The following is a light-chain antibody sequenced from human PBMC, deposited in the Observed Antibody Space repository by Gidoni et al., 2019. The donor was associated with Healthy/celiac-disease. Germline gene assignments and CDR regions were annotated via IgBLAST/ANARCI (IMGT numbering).Light chain of an antibody. V-gene: IGKV3-20*01. CDR2: GAS. J-gene: IGKJ2*01. Sequence: EIVFTHSPGTLSLSPGERATLSCRASQSVSSSYLAWYQQKPGQAPRLLIYGASSRATGIPDRFSGSGSGTDFTLTISRLEPEEFAVYYCQQYGSSPYTFGQGTKLEIK. CDR3: QQYGSSPYT. CDR1: QSVSSSY.